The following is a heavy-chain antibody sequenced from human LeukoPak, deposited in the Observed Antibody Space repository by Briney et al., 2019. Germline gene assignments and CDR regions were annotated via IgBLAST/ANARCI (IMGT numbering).Heavy chain of an antibody. V-gene: IGHV4-34*01. CDR2: INHSGST. CDR1: GGSFSGYY. CDR3: ARDNYGGNSEYFQH. J-gene: IGHJ1*01. Sequence: PSETLSLTCAVYGGSFSGYYWSWIRQPPGKGLEWIGEINHSGSTNYNPSLKSRVTISVDTSKNQFSLKLSSVTAADTAVYYCARDNYGGNSEYFQHWGQGTLVTVSS. D-gene: IGHD4-23*01.